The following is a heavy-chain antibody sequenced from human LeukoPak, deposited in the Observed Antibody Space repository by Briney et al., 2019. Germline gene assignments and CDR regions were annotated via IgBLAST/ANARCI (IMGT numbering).Heavy chain of an antibody. V-gene: IGHV3-23*01. Sequence: PGGSLRLSCAGSGFTFSSYAMSWVRQAPGQGLEWVSVISDSGDYTSYADSVRGRFTISRDNSKDTLHLQMNSLRVEDTATYYCARGRTGAGKYYFDYWGQGTVVTVSS. J-gene: IGHJ4*02. CDR3: ARGRTGAGKYYFDY. CDR1: GFTFSSYA. CDR2: ISDSGDYT. D-gene: IGHD3/OR15-3a*01.